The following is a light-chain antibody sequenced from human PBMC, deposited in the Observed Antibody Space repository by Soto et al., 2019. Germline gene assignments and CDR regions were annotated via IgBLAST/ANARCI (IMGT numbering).Light chain of an antibody. CDR2: YVS. J-gene: IGLJ1*01. CDR3: SSYTSSSLYV. V-gene: IGLV2-14*01. Sequence: QYVLTQPASVSGSPGQSITISCTGTSSDVGGSNYVSWYQQLPGKAPKLMIYYVSDRPSGVSNRFSGSKSGNTASLTISGLQAEDEADYYCSSYTSSSLYVFGTGTKLTVL. CDR1: SSDVGGSNY.